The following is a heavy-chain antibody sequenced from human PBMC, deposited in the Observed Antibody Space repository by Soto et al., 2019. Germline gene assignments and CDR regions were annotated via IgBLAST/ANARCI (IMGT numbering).Heavy chain of an antibody. Sequence: GGSLRLSCAASGFTFSSYDMHWVRQATGKGLEWVSAIGTAGDTYYPGSVKGRFTISRENAKNSLYLQMNSLRAEDTAVYFCARGPTYSSSWYGFDYWGQGSLVTVSS. J-gene: IGHJ4*02. CDR1: GFTFSSYD. CDR3: ARGPTYSSSWYGFDY. V-gene: IGHV3-13*01. CDR2: IGTAGDT. D-gene: IGHD6-13*01.